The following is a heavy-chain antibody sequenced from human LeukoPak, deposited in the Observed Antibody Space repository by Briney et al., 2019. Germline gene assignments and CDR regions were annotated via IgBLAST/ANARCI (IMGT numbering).Heavy chain of an antibody. D-gene: IGHD1-26*01. CDR2: IYYSGST. CDR3: ARAPVGEAFDI. V-gene: IGHV4-39*07. Sequence: SETLSLTCTVSGGSISSSSYYWGWIRHRPGKGLEWIGSIYYSGSTYYNPSLKSRVTISVDTSKNQFSLKLSSVTAAHTAVYYWARAPVGEAFDIWGQGTMVTVSS. J-gene: IGHJ3*02. CDR1: GGSISSSSYY.